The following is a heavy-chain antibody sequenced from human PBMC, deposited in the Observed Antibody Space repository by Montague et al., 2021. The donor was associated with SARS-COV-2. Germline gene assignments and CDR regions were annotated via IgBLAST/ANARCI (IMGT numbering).Heavy chain of an antibody. Sequence: PALVKPTQTLTLTCTFSGFSLSTSGVGVGWIRQPPGKALEWLALIYWDDDKRYSPSLKSWLTITKDTSKNQVVLTMTNMDPVDTATYYCAHRRGLLLSDAFDIGGQGTMVTVSS. D-gene: IGHD1-26*01. CDR1: GFSLSTSGVG. V-gene: IGHV2-5*02. CDR3: AHRRGLLLSDAFDI. J-gene: IGHJ3*02. CDR2: IYWDDDK.